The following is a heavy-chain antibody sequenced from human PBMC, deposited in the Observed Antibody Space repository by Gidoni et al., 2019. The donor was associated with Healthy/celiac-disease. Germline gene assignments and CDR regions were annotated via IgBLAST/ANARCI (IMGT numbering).Heavy chain of an antibody. D-gene: IGHD6-19*01. CDR3: AKDIRQWLVGGFDY. CDR1: GFTFDDYA. J-gene: IGHJ4*02. V-gene: IGHV3-9*01. Sequence: EVQLVESGGGLVQPGRSLRLSCAASGFTFDDYAMHWVRQAPGKGLEWVSGISLNSGSIGYADSVKGRFTISRDNAKNSLYLQMNSLRAEDTALYYRAKDIRQWLVGGFDYWGQGTLVTVSS. CDR2: ISLNSGSI.